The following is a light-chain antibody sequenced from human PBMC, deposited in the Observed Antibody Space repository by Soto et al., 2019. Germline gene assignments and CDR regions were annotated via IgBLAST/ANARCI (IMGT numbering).Light chain of an antibody. J-gene: IGKJ3*01. CDR3: QQFNSYLFT. V-gene: IGKV1-13*02. Sequence: AIQLTQSPSSPSASVGDRVTITCRASQGISSASAWYQQKPGKAPKLLIYDASSLESGVPSRFSGSGSGTDFTLTISSLQPEDFATYYCQQFNSYLFTFGPGTKVDIK. CDR2: DAS. CDR1: QGISSA.